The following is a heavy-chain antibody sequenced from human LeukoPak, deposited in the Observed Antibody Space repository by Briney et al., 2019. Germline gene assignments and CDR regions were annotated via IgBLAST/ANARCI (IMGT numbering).Heavy chain of an antibody. J-gene: IGHJ4*02. V-gene: IGHV1-2*02. Sequence: PGESLKISCKGSGYTFTGYYMHWVRQAPGQGLEWMGWINPNSGGTNYAQKFQGRVTMTRDTSISTAYMELSRLRSDDTAVYYCARKRNWNLDYWGQGTLVTVSS. CDR3: ARKRNWNLDY. D-gene: IGHD1-1*01. CDR2: INPNSGGT. CDR1: GYTFTGYY.